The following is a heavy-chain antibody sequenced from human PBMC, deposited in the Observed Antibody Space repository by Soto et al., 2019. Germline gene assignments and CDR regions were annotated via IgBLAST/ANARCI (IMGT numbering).Heavy chain of an antibody. J-gene: IGHJ4*02. CDR3: ARSEATALDF. Sequence: SETLSLTCTVSGDSMSISNWWNWVRQPPGKGLEWIGEAHHSGRTNYNPSLKSRVTISVDRSQNLFSLQLTSVTAADTAVYFCARSEATALDFRGQGILVTVSS. CDR1: GDSMSISNW. CDR2: AHHSGRT. V-gene: IGHV4-4*02.